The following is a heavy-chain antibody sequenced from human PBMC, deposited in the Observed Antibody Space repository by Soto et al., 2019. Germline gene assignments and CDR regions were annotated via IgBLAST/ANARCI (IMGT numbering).Heavy chain of an antibody. CDR1: GFTFSDSF. Sequence: QVQLVQAGGGLVKPGGSLRLSCAASGFTFSDSFMSWSRQTPGKGLEWLSYISGRDGNIYYADAVRGRFTSSRDNAKNSVYLQMNSLRAEDTAVYYCAGDQGPNYMAVWGKGTPVTVS. CDR3: AGDQGPNYMAV. V-gene: IGHV3-11*01. J-gene: IGHJ6*03. CDR2: ISGRDGNI.